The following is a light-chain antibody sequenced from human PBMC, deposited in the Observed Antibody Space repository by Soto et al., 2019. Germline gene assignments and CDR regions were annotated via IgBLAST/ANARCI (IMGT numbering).Light chain of an antibody. V-gene: IGKV1-5*03. CDR2: KAS. CDR3: QHYNSYSEA. J-gene: IGKJ1*01. Sequence: DIKITQSPSTLSASVGDRVTITCRASQTISSWLAWYQQKPGKAPKLLIYKASTLKSGVPSRFSGSGSGTEFTLTISSLQPDDFATYYCQHYNSYSEAFGQGTNVDNK. CDR1: QTISSW.